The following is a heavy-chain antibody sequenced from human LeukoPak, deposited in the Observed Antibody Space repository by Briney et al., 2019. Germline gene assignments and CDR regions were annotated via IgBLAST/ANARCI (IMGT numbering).Heavy chain of an antibody. CDR3: AKGYTLYQLLAYYFDY. Sequence: PGGSLRLSCAASGFSFSDYGMHWVRQAPGKGLEWVSAISGSGGSTYYADAVKGRFTISRDNSKNTLYLQMNSLRAEDTALYYCAKGYTLYQLLAYYFDYWGQGTLVTVSS. V-gene: IGHV3-23*01. D-gene: IGHD2-2*01. J-gene: IGHJ4*02. CDR2: ISGSGGST. CDR1: GFSFSDYG.